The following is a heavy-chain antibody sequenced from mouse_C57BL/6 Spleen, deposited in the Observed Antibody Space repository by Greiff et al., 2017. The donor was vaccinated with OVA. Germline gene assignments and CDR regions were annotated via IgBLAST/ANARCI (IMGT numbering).Heavy chain of an antibody. CDR2: IHPNSGST. CDR1: GYTFTSYW. D-gene: IGHD2-4*01. J-gene: IGHJ2*01. V-gene: IGHV1-64*01. CDR3: ARGGYYDYDGYFDY. Sequence: VQLQQPGAELVKPGASVKLSCKASGYTFTSYWMHWVKQRPGQGLEWIGMIHPNSGSTNYNEKFKSKATLTVDKSSSTAYMQLSSLTSEDSAVYYCARGGYYDYDGYFDYWGQGTTLTVSS.